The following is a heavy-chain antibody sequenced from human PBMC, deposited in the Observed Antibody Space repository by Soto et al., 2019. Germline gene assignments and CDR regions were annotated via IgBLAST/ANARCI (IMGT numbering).Heavy chain of an antibody. D-gene: IGHD3-9*01. Sequence: VGALRLSCAASGFSFRNYAMSWVRQAPGKGLEWISTLTGSSSNTYYADSVKGRFAISRDNSRNTLDLQTHSLTAEDTAVYYCANGRATYGLLTHDYWGQGTLVTVSS. CDR2: LTGSSSNT. V-gene: IGHV3-23*01. J-gene: IGHJ4*02. CDR1: GFSFRNYA. CDR3: ANGRATYGLLTHDY.